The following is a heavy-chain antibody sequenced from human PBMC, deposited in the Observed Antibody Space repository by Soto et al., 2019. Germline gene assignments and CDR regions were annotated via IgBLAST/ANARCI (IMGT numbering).Heavy chain of an antibody. V-gene: IGHV3-21*01. CDR1: GFNFNSYT. J-gene: IGHJ6*02. Sequence: PVGSLRLSCAASGFNFNSYTISWVRQAPGKRLEWLSSISSSGYIFSTDSVRGRFTISRDNAKNSVYLQINSLRAEDTAVYLCARDCSGGSCYPGMDVWGQGTTVTVSS. CDR2: ISSSGYI. D-gene: IGHD2-15*01. CDR3: ARDCSGGSCYPGMDV.